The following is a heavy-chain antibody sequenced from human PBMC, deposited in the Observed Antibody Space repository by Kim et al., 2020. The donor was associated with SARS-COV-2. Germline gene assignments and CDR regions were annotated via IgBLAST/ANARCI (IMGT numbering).Heavy chain of an antibody. CDR2: ISYDGSNK. CDR3: AKGWDYYDSSGYSDFDY. D-gene: IGHD3-22*01. J-gene: IGHJ4*02. CDR1: GFTFSSYG. Sequence: GGSLRLSCAASGFTFSSYGMHWVRQAPGKGLEWVAVISYDGSNKYYADSVKGRFTISRDNSKNTLYLQMNSLRAEDTAVYYCAKGWDYYDSSGYSDFDYWGQGTLVTVSS. V-gene: IGHV3-30*18.